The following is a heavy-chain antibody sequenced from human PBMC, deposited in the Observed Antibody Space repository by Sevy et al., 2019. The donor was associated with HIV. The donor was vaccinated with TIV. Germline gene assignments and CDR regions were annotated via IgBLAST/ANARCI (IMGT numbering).Heavy chain of an antibody. D-gene: IGHD3-10*01. J-gene: IGHJ4*02. CDR1: GYSFTGFY. V-gene: IGHV1-2*02. CDR2: INPNNGDA. Sequence: ASVNVSCKASGYSFTGFYIHWMRQAPGQGLEWMGWINPNNGDAKYAQKYQGRVTMTRDTSATTTYMELTSLRSDDTDMYYCVRGYFGSGSYRLLYWGQGAPVTVSS. CDR3: VRGYFGSGSYRLLY.